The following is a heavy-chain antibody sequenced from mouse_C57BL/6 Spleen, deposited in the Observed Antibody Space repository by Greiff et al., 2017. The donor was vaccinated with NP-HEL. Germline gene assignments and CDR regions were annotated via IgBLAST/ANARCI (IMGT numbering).Heavy chain of an antibody. J-gene: IGHJ1*03. CDR3: ARNFRAGLTGWYFDV. V-gene: IGHV2-2*01. D-gene: IGHD3-1*01. Sequence: QVQLQQSGPGLVQPSQSLSITCTVSGFSLTSYGVHWVRQSPGKGLEWLGVIWSGGSTDYNAAFISRLSISKDNSKSQVFVKMNSLQADDTAIYYCARNFRAGLTGWYFDVWGTGTTVTVSS. CDR1: GFSLTSYG. CDR2: IWSGGST.